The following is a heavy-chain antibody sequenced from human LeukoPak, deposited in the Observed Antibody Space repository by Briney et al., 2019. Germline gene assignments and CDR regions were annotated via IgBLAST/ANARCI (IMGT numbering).Heavy chain of an antibody. CDR2: IYHTGNT. Sequence: PSETLSLTCTVSGGSISSGAYYWSWIRQFPGRGLEWIAYIYHTGNTYYNPSLKSRLTISLDTSNNQFSLKLSSVTAADTAVYYCARDLSGYGASDYWGQATLVTVSS. CDR1: GGSISSGAYY. J-gene: IGHJ4*02. V-gene: IGHV4-31*03. D-gene: IGHD3-22*01. CDR3: ARDLSGYGASDY.